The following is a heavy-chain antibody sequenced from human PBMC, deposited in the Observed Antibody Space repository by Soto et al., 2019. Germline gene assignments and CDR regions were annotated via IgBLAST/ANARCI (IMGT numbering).Heavy chain of an antibody. J-gene: IGHJ5*02. CDR3: ARVPVDTYMIYWSDP. D-gene: IGHD5-18*01. Sequence: SETLSLTCAVSGDSITSIYYWAWIRQPPGRGLEWVASIYHSGTTYYNPSLKSRVTISVDTSKNQFSLKLRSVTAGDTAVYYCARVPVDTYMIYWSDPWGQGTLVTVSS. V-gene: IGHV4-38-2*01. CDR2: IYHSGTT. CDR1: GDSITSIYY.